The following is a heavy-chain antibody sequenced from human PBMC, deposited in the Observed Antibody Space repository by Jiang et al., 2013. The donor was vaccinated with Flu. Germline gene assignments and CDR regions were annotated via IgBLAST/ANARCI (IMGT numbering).Heavy chain of an antibody. J-gene: IGHJ3*02. Sequence: DSDTRYSPPSQGQVTISADKSISTAYLQWSSLKASDTAMYYCASRGDGYNYLDAFDIWGQGTMVTVSS. CDR2: DSDT. V-gene: IGHV5-51*01. CDR3: ASRGDGYNYLDAFDI. D-gene: IGHD5-24*01.